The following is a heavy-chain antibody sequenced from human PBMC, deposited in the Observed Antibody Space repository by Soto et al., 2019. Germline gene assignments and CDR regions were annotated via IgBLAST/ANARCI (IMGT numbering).Heavy chain of an antibody. J-gene: IGHJ4*02. CDR1: GYTFTGYY. CDR3: AADKDSSGYIEVDY. D-gene: IGHD3-22*01. CDR2: INPNSGNT. V-gene: IGHV1-2*02. Sequence: ASVKVSCKASGYTFTGYYMNWVRQAPGQGLEWMGWINPNSGNTNYAQKFQERVTITRDMSTSTAYMELSSLRSEDTAVYYRAADKDSSGYIEVDYWGQRTLVTVSS.